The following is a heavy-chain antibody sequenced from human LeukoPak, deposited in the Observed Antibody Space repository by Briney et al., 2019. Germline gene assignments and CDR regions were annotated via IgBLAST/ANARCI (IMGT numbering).Heavy chain of an antibody. CDR1: GFTFSSYG. CDR2: ISYDGGNK. V-gene: IGHV3-30*03. Sequence: PGRSLRLSCAASGFTFSSYGMHWVRQARGKGLEWVAVISYDGGNKYYADSVKGRFTISRDNSKNTLYLQMNSLRAEDTAVYYCARGYESSSWYWFDPWGQGTLVTVSS. CDR3: ARGYESSSWYWFDP. J-gene: IGHJ5*02. D-gene: IGHD6-13*01.